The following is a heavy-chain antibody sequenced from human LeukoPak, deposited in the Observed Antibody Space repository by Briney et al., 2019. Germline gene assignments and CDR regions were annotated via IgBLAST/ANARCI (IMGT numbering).Heavy chain of an antibody. CDR1: GFTFSSYA. D-gene: IGHD1-26*01. CDR2: IYTSGST. V-gene: IGHV4-4*09. J-gene: IGHJ4*02. CDR3: ARHGMSGSYTY. Sequence: SGGSLRLSCAASGFTFSSYAMSWVRQAPGKGLEWIGCIYTSGSTNYNPSLKSRVAISIDTSKNQFSLKLTSVTAADTAVYYCARHGMSGSYTYWGQGTLVTVSS.